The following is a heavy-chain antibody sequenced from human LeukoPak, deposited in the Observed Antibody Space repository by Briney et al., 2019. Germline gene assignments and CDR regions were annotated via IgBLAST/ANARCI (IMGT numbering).Heavy chain of an antibody. CDR1: GGSFSGYY. V-gene: IGHV4-34*01. CDR2: INHSGST. J-gene: IGHJ5*02. CDR3: ARERGYANWFDP. Sequence: SETLSLTCAVSGGSFSGYYWSWIRQPPGKGLEWIGEINHSGSTNYNPSLTSRVTISVDTSKNQFSLKLSSVTAADTAVYYCARERGYANWFDPWGQGTLVTVSS. D-gene: IGHD5-18*01.